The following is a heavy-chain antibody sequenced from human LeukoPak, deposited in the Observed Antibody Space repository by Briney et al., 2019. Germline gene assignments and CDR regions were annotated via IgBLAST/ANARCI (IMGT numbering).Heavy chain of an antibody. CDR1: GFTFSSYG. V-gene: IGHV3-33*01. CDR3: ARGPYTRVAAAGPLDY. Sequence: GGSLRLSCAASGFTFSSYGMHWVRQAPGKGLEWVAVIWYDGSNKYYADSAKGRFTISRDNSKNTLCLQMNSLRAEDTAVYYCARGPYTRVAAAGPLDYWGQGTLVTVSS. D-gene: IGHD6-13*01. CDR2: IWYDGSNK. J-gene: IGHJ4*02.